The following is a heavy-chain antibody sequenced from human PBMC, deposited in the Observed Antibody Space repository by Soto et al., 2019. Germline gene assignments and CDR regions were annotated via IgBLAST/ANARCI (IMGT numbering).Heavy chain of an antibody. CDR1: GFSLSNARMG. CDR2: IFSNDEK. D-gene: IGHD6-6*01. V-gene: IGHV2-26*01. Sequence: GSGPTLVNPTETLTLTCTVSGFSLSNARMGVSWIRQPPGKALEWLAHIFSNDEKSYSTSLKSRLTISKDTSKSQVVLTMTNMDPVDTATYYCARIGGAYSSSSGRGGGYYYYYGMDVWGQGTTVTVSS. J-gene: IGHJ6*02. CDR3: ARIGGAYSSSSGRGGGYYYYYGMDV.